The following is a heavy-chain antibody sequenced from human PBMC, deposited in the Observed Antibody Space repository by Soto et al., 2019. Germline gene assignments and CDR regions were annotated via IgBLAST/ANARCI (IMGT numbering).Heavy chain of an antibody. CDR2: IYYSGST. Sequence: TSETLSLTCTVSGGSVSSGSYYWSWIRQPPGKGLEWIGYIYYSGSTNYNPSLKSRVTISVDTSKNQFSLKLSSVTAADTAVYYCARDEYSSSWEVDYYYGMDVWGQGTTVTAP. J-gene: IGHJ6*02. V-gene: IGHV4-61*01. D-gene: IGHD6-6*01. CDR3: ARDEYSSSWEVDYYYGMDV. CDR1: GGSVSSGSYY.